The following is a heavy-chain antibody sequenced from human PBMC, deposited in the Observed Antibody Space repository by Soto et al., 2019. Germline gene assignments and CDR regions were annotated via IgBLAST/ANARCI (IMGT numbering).Heavy chain of an antibody. CDR2: INQVGTDK. J-gene: IGHJ4*02. CDR1: GFTFNAYS. CDR3: ARETLRRLDC. Sequence: PGGSLRLSCAASGFTFNAYSMTWVRQAPGKGLEWVANINQVGTDKFYVDSVKGRFTISRDNAKNSLYLQMNSLRAEDTALYYCARETLRRLDCWGQGNLGTVSS. V-gene: IGHV3-7*04.